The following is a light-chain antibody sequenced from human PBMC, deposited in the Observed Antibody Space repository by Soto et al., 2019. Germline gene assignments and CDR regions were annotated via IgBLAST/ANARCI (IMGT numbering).Light chain of an antibody. CDR3: QQYSSYPRT. CDR2: TAS. J-gene: IGKJ5*01. CDR1: QGISTF. Sequence: DIQLTQSPSSLSASVGDRVTITCRASQGISTFLACYQQKPGKAPKSLIKTASTLQSVVPSRFSGSGSETDFTLTISSLQPEDFATYYCQQYSSYPRTFGQGTRLELK. V-gene: IGKV1D-16*01.